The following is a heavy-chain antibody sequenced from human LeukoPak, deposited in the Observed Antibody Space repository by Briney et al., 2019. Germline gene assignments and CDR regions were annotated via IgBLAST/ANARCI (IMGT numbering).Heavy chain of an antibody. D-gene: IGHD6-6*01. CDR2: INPNSGGT. J-gene: IGHJ5*02. V-gene: IGHV1-2*02. Sequence: GASVKVSCKASGYTFTGYYMHWVRQAPGQGLEWMGWINPNSGGTNYAQKFQGRVTMTRDTSISTAYMELSRLRSDDTAVYYCARDWGYSSSYNWFDPWGQGTLATVSS. CDR1: GYTFTGYY. CDR3: ARDWGYSSSYNWFDP.